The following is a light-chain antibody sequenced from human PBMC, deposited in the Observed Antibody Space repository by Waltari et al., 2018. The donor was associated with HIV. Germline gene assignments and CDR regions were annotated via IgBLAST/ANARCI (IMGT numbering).Light chain of an antibody. Sequence: QSALTQPPSTSGTPGPRVTMSCSGSSSNVGRDNVYCYQQIPGTAPKLLIYNDYQRPSGVPDRFSGSKSGTSASLAISGLRSEDEADYYCAAWENILSGYVFGTGTKVTVL. CDR2: NDY. V-gene: IGLV1-47*01. CDR3: AAWENILSGYV. J-gene: IGLJ1*01. CDR1: SSNVGRDN.